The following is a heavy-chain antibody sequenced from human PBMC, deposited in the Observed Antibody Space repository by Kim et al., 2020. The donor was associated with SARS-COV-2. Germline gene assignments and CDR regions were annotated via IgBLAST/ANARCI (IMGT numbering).Heavy chain of an antibody. Sequence: YAEAVKGRFTISRDNAKTTLYLQMNSLRAEDTAVYYCAKLRFRGTNWFDPWGQGTLVTVSS. J-gene: IGHJ5*02. V-gene: IGHV3-30*02. CDR3: AKLRFRGTNWFDP. D-gene: IGHD3-10*01.